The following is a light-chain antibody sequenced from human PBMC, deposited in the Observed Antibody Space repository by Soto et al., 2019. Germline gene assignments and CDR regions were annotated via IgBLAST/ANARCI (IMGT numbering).Light chain of an antibody. V-gene: IGLV3-21*02. J-gene: IGLJ2*01. CDR2: DDS. Sequence: LTQPPSVSLAPGQTARITCGGNNIESKSVHWYQQKPGQAPVLVVYDDSDRPSGIPERFSGSSSGNTATLTISRVEAGDEADYFCQVWDTTTTHRVFGGGTKLTVL. CDR3: QVWDTTTTHRV. CDR1: NIESKS.